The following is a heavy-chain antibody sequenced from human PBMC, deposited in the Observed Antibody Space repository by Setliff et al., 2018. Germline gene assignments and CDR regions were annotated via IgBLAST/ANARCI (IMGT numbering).Heavy chain of an antibody. CDR2: IYHSGST. J-gene: IGHJ4*02. V-gene: IGHV4-38-2*02. CDR3: ARFTGTTPYYFDY. CDR1: GYSISSGYH. D-gene: IGHD1-7*01. Sequence: LSLTCTVSGYSISSGYHWGWIRQPPGKGLEWIGEIYHSGSTNYNPSLKSRVTISVDKSKNQFSLKLSSVTAADTAVYYCARFTGTTPYYFDYWGQGTLVTVSS.